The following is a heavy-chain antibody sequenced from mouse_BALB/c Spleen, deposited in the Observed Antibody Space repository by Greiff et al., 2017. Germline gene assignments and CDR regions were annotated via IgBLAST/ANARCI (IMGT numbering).Heavy chain of an antibody. D-gene: IGHD3-1*01. V-gene: IGHV3-6*02. J-gene: IGHJ3*01. CDR1: GYSITSGYY. Sequence: EVQLQQSGPGLVKPSQSLSLTCSVTGYSITSGYYWNWIRQFPGNKLEWMGYISYDGSNNYNPSLKNRISITRDTSKNQFFLKLNSVTTEDTATYYCASGGLPRRFAYWGQGTLVTVSA. CDR2: ISYDGSN. CDR3: ASGGLPRRFAY.